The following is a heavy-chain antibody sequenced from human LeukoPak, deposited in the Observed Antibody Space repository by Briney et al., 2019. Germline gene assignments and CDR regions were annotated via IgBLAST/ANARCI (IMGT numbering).Heavy chain of an antibody. J-gene: IGHJ4*02. D-gene: IGHD5-12*01. CDR2: IIPIFGTA. V-gene: IGHV1-69*06. Sequence: GASVKVSCKASGYSFTGNYMHWVRQAPGQGLEWMGGIIPIFGTANYAQKFQGRVTITADKSTSTAYMELSSLRSEDTAVYYCARSGYSGYDILDYWGQGTLVTVSS. CDR3: ARSGYSGYDILDY. CDR1: GYSFTGNY.